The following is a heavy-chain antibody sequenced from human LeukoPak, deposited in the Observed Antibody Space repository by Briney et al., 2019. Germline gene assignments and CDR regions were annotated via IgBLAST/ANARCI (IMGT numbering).Heavy chain of an antibody. CDR3: ARADEDTTMITPLSYYYYYMDV. Sequence: GASVKVSCKASGYTFTSYYMHWVRQAPGQGLEWMGIINPSGGSTSYAQKFQGRVTMTRDMSTSTVYMELSSLRSEDTAVYYCARADEDTTMITPLSYYYYYMDVWGKGTTVIVSS. J-gene: IGHJ6*03. CDR2: INPSGGST. V-gene: IGHV1-46*01. D-gene: IGHD5-18*01. CDR1: GYTFTSYY.